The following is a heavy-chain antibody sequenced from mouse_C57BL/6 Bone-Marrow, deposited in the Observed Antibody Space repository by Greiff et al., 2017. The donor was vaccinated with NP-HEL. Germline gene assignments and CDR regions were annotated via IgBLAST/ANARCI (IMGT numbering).Heavy chain of an antibody. CDR2: INYDGSST. CDR3: ARVTTVWYFDV. J-gene: IGHJ1*03. Sequence: KSLEWVANINYDGSSTYYLDSLKSRFIISRDNAKNILYLQMSSLKSEDTATYYCARVTTVWYFDVWGTGTTVTVSS. D-gene: IGHD1-1*01. V-gene: IGHV5-16*01.